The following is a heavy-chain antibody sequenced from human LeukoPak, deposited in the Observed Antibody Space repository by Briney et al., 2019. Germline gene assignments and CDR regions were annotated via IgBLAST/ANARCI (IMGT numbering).Heavy chain of an antibody. V-gene: IGHV4-61*02. CDR1: GYSISSGDYY. CDR3: ARASYSYDISGWVPFDY. J-gene: IGHJ4*02. CDR2: IYTSGST. D-gene: IGHD3-22*01. Sequence: SETLSLTCTVSGYSISSGDYYWSWIRQPAGKGLEWIGRIYTSGSTTYNPSLKSRVTISGDTSENQFSLRLSSVTAADTAVYYCARASYSYDISGWVPFDYWGQGTLVTVSS.